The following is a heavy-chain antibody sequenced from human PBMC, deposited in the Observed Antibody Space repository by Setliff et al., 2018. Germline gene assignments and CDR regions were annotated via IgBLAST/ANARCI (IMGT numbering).Heavy chain of an antibody. J-gene: IGHJ4*02. V-gene: IGHV5-51*01. CDR3: ARHRGYSYGLDY. CDR1: GYSYATCW. Sequence: GESLKISCKGSGYSYATCWIGWVRQMPGKGLEWMGIIYPGDSITRYSPSFQGQVTISADKSISTAYLQWSSLKASDTAMYYCARHRGYSYGLDYWGQGTLVTVSS. D-gene: IGHD5-18*01. CDR2: IYPGDSIT.